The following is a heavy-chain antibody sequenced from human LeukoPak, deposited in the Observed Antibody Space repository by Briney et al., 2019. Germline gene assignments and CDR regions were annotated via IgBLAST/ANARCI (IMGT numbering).Heavy chain of an antibody. V-gene: IGHV5-51*01. D-gene: IGHD6-13*01. Sequence: GESLQISCKGSGYSFTSYWIGWVRQMPGKGLEWMGIIYPGDSDTRYSPSFQGQVTISADKSISTAYLQWSSLKASDTAMYYCARLWDNGYSSSWYQFDYRGQGTLVTVSS. CDR1: GYSFTSYW. CDR2: IYPGDSDT. CDR3: ARLWDNGYSSSWYQFDY. J-gene: IGHJ4*02.